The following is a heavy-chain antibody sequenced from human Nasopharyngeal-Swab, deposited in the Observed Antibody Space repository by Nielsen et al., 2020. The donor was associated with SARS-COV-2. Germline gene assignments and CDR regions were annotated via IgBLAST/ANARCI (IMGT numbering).Heavy chain of an antibody. V-gene: IGHV3-74*01. J-gene: IGHJ4*02. D-gene: IGHD1-26*01. CDR1: GFTFSRYW. CDR3: VRDGAAKGFDY. Sequence: GGSLRLSCAASGFTFSRYWIHWVRQAPGKGLVWVSRIDSDGSGTTYADSVKGRFTTTRDNAKNTVYLQMNSLRVDDTAVYYCVRDGAAKGFDYWGQGTLVTVSS. CDR2: IDSDGSGT.